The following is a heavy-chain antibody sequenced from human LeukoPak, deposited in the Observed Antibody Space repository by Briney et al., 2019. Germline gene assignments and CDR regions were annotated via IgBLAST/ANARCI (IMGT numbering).Heavy chain of an antibody. CDR1: GGSISSYY. J-gene: IGHJ3*02. Sequence: PSETLSLTCTVSGGSISSYYWSWIRQPPGKGLEWIGYIYYSGSTNYNPSLKSRVTISVDTSKNQFSLKLSSVTAADTAVYYCARAHSSGSVDAFDIWGQGTMVTVSS. CDR3: ARAHSSGSVDAFDI. V-gene: IGHV4-59*01. D-gene: IGHD3-10*01. CDR2: IYYSGST.